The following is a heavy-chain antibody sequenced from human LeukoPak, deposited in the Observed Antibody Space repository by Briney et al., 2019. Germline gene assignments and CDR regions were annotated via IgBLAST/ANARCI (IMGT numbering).Heavy chain of an antibody. Sequence: PGGSLRLSCAASGFTFSSYSMNWVRQAPGKGLEWASSISSSSSYIYYADSVKGRFTISRDNAKNSLYLQMNSLRAEDTAVYYCARDDPGYCSGGSCYSPDAFDIWGQGTMVTVSS. CDR1: GFTFSSYS. V-gene: IGHV3-21*01. CDR2: ISSSSSYI. D-gene: IGHD2-15*01. CDR3: ARDDPGYCSGGSCYSPDAFDI. J-gene: IGHJ3*02.